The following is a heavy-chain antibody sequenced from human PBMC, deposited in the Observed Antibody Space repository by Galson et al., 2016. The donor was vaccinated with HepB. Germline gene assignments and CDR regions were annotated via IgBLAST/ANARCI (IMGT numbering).Heavy chain of an antibody. CDR3: ARGSFWSGQLIRNYYGMDV. D-gene: IGHD3-3*01. CDR2: IYSSGFT. Sequence: SLRLSCAASGFIVSSNYMHWVRQAPGKGLEWVSIIYSSGFTDYADSVKGRFTISRDKSKNTLYLQMNSLRAEDTAVYYCARGSFWSGQLIRNYYGMDVWGKGTTVTVSS. V-gene: IGHV3-66*03. CDR1: GFIVSSNY. J-gene: IGHJ6*04.